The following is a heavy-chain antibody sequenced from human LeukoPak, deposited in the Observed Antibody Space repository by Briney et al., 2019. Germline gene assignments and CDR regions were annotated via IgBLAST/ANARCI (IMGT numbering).Heavy chain of an antibody. Sequence: ASVKVSCKASGYTFTGYYMHWVRQSPGQGLEWMGWINPNSGGTKYAQKFQGRVTMTRNTSISTAYMELSSLRSEDTAVYYCARDLAVAGTFDPWGQGTLVTVSS. CDR3: ARDLAVAGTFDP. V-gene: IGHV1-2*02. J-gene: IGHJ5*02. CDR1: GYTFTGYY. D-gene: IGHD6-19*01. CDR2: INPNSGGT.